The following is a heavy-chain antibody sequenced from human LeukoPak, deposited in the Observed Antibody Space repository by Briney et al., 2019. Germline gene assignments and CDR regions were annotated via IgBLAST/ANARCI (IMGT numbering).Heavy chain of an antibody. CDR1: GFTFSSYS. V-gene: IGHV3-48*04. CDR3: ARIPDNAGGGDY. CDR2: ISSSSSPI. J-gene: IGHJ4*02. D-gene: IGHD1-14*01. Sequence: GGSLRLSCAASGFTFSSYSMNWVRQAPGKGLEWVSYISSSSSPIYYADSVEGRFTISRDNAKNSLYLQMNSLRAEDTAVYYCARIPDNAGGGDYWGQGTLVTVSS.